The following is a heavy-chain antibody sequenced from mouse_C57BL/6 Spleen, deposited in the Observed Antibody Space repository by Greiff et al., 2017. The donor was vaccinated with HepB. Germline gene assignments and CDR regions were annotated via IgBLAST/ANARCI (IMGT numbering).Heavy chain of an antibody. Sequence: EVQLQQSGPELVKPGASVKIPCKASGYTFTDYNMDWVKQSHGKSLEWIGDINPNNGGTIYNQKFKGKATLTVDKSSSTAYMELRSLTSEDTAVYYSARSRTAQATWRFAYWGQGTLVTVSA. V-gene: IGHV1-18*01. CDR3: ARSRTAQATWRFAY. D-gene: IGHD3-2*02. J-gene: IGHJ3*01. CDR2: INPNNGGT. CDR1: GYTFTDYN.